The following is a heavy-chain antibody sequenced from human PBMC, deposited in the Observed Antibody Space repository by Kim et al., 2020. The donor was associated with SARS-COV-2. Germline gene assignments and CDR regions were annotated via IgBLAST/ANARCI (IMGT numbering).Heavy chain of an antibody. J-gene: IGHJ3*02. CDR3: ATDSSSWSVPLDEDAFDI. CDR2: ISYDGSNK. Sequence: GGSLRLSCAASGFTFSSYGMHWVRQAPGKGLEWVAVISYDGSNKYYADSVKGRFTISRDNFKNTLYLQMNSLRAEDTAVYYCATDSSSWSVPLDEDAFDIWSQGTLVTDSA. CDR1: GFTFSSYG. V-gene: IGHV3-30*03. D-gene: IGHD6-13*01.